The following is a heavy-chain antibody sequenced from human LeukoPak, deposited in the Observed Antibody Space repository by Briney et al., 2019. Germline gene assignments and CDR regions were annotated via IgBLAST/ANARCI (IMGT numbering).Heavy chain of an antibody. Sequence: SETLSLTCTVSGGSISSYYWSWIRQPPGKGLEWIGYIYYSGSTNYNPSLKSRVTISVDTSKNQFSLKLSSVTAADTAVYYCAREGPFVGRYHSLNWFDPWGQGTLVTVSS. D-gene: IGHD3-9*01. CDR3: AREGPFVGRYHSLNWFDP. V-gene: IGHV4-59*01. J-gene: IGHJ5*02. CDR2: IYYSGST. CDR1: GGSISSYY.